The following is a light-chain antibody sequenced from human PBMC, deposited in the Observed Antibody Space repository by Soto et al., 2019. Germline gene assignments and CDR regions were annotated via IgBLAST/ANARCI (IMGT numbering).Light chain of an antibody. CDR2: GAS. Sequence: EIMMTQSPVTLSVSPGERATLSCRASQSVNSNLAWYQQKPGQAPRLLIYGASTRATGIPASFIDNGSGTEFTLTASSLQPEDFAVYYCQQYNNWPFTFGPGTTVDI. V-gene: IGKV3-15*01. J-gene: IGKJ3*01. CDR1: QSVNSN. CDR3: QQYNNWPFT.